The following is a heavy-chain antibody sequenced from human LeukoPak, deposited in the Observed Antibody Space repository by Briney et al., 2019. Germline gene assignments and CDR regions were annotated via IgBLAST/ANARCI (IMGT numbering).Heavy chain of an antibody. CDR2: INHSGST. CDR1: GGSFSGYY. V-gene: IGHV4-34*01. D-gene: IGHD6-13*01. J-gene: IGHJ4*02. Sequence: SETLSLTCAVYGGSFSGYYWSWIRQPPGKGLEWIGEINHSGSTNYNPSLKSRVTISVDTSKNQFSLKLSSVTAADTAVYYCARGVRSDRKVYSSSWTLGYFDYRGQGTLVTVSS. CDR3: ARGVRSDRKVYSSSWTLGYFDY.